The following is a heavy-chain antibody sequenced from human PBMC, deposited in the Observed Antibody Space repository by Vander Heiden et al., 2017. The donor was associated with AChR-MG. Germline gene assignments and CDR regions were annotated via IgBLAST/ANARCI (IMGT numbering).Heavy chain of an antibody. Sequence: EVQLVESGGGLVQPGGSLRLSCAASGFTFSSYSMNWVRQAPGKGLEWVSYISSSSSTIYYADSVKGRFTISRDNAKNSLYLQMNSLRDEDTAVYYCARDWAADYEFWFDPWGQGTLVTVSS. CDR2: ISSSSSTI. J-gene: IGHJ5*02. V-gene: IGHV3-48*02. CDR1: GFTFSSYS. D-gene: IGHD4-17*01. CDR3: ARDWAADYEFWFDP.